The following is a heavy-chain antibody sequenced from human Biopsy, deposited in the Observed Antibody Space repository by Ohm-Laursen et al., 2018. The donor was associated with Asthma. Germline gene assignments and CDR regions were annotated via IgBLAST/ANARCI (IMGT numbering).Heavy chain of an antibody. V-gene: IGHV4-39*01. D-gene: IGHD3-3*01. CDR2: ISYGGKT. J-gene: IGHJ6*02. Sequence: GTLSLTWAVSGGSMTPTSHYWDWIRQAPGKGLEWIGYISYGGKTSYNPSLKNRVTISRDTSKNQFSLRLTSVTAADTAVYFCARRITIFGVVQKDHGMDAWGQGTTVTVSS. CDR1: GGSMTPTSHY. CDR3: ARRITIFGVVQKDHGMDA.